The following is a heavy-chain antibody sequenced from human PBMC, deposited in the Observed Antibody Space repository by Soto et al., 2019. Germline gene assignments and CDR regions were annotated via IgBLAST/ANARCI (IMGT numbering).Heavy chain of an antibody. J-gene: IGHJ6*02. CDR1: GGTFSSYA. V-gene: IGHV1-69*13. CDR3: ARSQITMVRGVINYYYYGMDV. CDR2: IIPIFGTA. D-gene: IGHD3-10*01. Sequence: SVRVSCKASGGTFSSYAISWVRQAPGQGLEWMGGIIPIFGTANYAQKFQGRVTITADESTSTAYMELSSLRSEDTAVYYCARSQITMVRGVINYYYYGMDVWGQGTTVIVSS.